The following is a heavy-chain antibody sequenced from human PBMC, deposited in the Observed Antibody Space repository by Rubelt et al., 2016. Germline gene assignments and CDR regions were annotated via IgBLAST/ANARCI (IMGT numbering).Heavy chain of an antibody. CDR1: GYTFTTYD. V-gene: IGHV1-8*01. CDR2: MNPNSGNT. J-gene: IGHJ5*02. CDR3: ARDGKFDP. Sequence: QVQLVQSGAEVKKPGASVKVSCKASGYTFTTYDLNWVRQATGQGLEWMGWMNPNSGNTGYAQKFQGRVTMTRDTSITTAYMQLSSLRSDVTAVYYCARDGKFDPWGQGTLVTVSS.